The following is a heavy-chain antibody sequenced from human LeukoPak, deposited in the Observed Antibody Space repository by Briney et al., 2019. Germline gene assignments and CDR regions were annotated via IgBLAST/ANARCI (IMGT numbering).Heavy chain of an antibody. Sequence: ASVKVSCKASGYTFTGYYMHWVRQAPGQGLEWMGWINPNSGGTNYAQKFQGRATMTRDTSISTAYMELSRLRSDDTAVYYCARDSTAIHAFDIWGQGTMVTVSS. CDR3: ARDSTAIHAFDI. CDR2: INPNSGGT. CDR1: GYTFTGYY. D-gene: IGHD2-21*02. J-gene: IGHJ3*02. V-gene: IGHV1-2*02.